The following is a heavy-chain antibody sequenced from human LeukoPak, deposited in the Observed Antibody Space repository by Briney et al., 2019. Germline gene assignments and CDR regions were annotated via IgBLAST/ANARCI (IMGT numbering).Heavy chain of an antibody. CDR3: ARDRKEYSYGFYYYYYMDV. CDR2: IIPSFCTA. D-gene: IGHD5-18*01. J-gene: IGHJ6*03. Sequence: ASVKVSCKASGGTCSSYAISWVRQDTGEGLEWMGGIIPSFCTAHYAQKFQGRVTITADKSTSTAYMELSSLRSEDTAVYYCARDRKEYSYGFYYYYYMDVWGKGTTVTVSS. CDR1: GGTCSSYA. V-gene: IGHV1-69*06.